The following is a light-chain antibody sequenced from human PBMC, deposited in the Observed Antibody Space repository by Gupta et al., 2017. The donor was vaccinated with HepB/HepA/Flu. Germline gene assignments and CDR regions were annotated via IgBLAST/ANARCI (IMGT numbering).Light chain of an antibody. CDR2: GAS. J-gene: IGKJ1*01. CDR1: QSVSSSY. Sequence: EIVLTQSPGTLSLSPGERATLSCRASQSVSSSYLAWCQQKPGQAPRLLIYGASSRATGIPDRFSGSGYGTDFTLTSSRREPEDFAVYYWQQDGSSRTFGQGTKVEIK. CDR3: QQDGSSRT. V-gene: IGKV3-20*01.